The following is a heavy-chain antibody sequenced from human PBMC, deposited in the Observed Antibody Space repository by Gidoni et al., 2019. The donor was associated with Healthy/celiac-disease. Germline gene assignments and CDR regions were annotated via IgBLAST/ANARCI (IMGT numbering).Heavy chain of an antibody. CDR2: IKSKTEGGTT. Sequence: EVQLVESGGGLVKPGGSLRLSCAASGFTFSNAWMRWVRQAPGKGLEWVGRIKSKTEGGTTDYAAPVKGRFTISRDDSKNTLYLQMNSLKTEDTAVYYCTTDSSGWYDVFDIWGQGTMVTVSS. V-gene: IGHV3-15*01. CDR1: GFTFSNAW. D-gene: IGHD6-19*01. J-gene: IGHJ3*02. CDR3: TTDSSGWYDVFDI.